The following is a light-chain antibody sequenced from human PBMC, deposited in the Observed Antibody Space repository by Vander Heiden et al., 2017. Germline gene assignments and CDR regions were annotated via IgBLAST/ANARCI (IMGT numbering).Light chain of an antibody. J-gene: IGKJ5*01. CDR1: QSIGKY. CDR3: QQSYSAPAT. Sequence: DIQMTLSPSSLSVSVGERVTITCRASQSIGKYLNWYGQKPGKAPKLLIFLTSSLQSGAPSRFTGSGSGTEFTLTINGLQPEDFATYYCQQSYSAPATFGQGTRLEIK. V-gene: IGKV1-39*01. CDR2: LTS.